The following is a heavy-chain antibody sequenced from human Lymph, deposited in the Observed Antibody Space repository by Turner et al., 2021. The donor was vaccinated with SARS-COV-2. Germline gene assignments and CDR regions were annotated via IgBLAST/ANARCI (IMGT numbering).Heavy chain of an antibody. Sequence: QVQLVQSGAAVKKPGASVKVSCKASGYTFTGYNMHWVRQAPGQGLEWMGWINPNSGGTNYAQKFQGRVTMTRDTSISTAYMELSRLRADDTAVYYCARDVERYNDCWSGYSGGYGLDVWGQGTTVTVSS. D-gene: IGHD3-3*01. CDR2: INPNSGGT. J-gene: IGHJ6*02. V-gene: IGHV1-2*02. CDR1: GYTFTGYN. CDR3: ARDVERYNDCWSGYSGGYGLDV.